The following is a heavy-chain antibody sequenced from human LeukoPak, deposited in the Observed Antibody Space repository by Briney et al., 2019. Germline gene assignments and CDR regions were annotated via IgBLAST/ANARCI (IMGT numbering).Heavy chain of an antibody. CDR1: GDSNSGYY. CDR2: IFYRGGT. CDR3: ARAFYHHGMDV. D-gene: IGHD3-3*02. V-gene: IGHV4-59*12. J-gene: IGHJ6*02. Sequence: SETLSLTCTVSGDSNSGYYWSWIRQPPGEGLEWIGYIFYRGGTYYNPSLQSRVTISIDTSKNQFSLNVSSVTAADMAVYYCARAFYHHGMDVWGQGTTVTVSS.